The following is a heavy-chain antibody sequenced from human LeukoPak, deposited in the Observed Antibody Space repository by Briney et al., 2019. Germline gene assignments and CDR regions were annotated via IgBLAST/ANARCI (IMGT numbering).Heavy chain of an antibody. V-gene: IGHV1-8*01. CDR1: GYIFTSYD. J-gene: IGHJ6*03. D-gene: IGHD6-6*01. Sequence: ASVKVSCKASGYIFTSYDINWVRQATGQGLEWMGWMNPNSGNTGYAQKFQGRVTMTRNTSISTAYMELSSLRSEDTAVYYCAREYSSSNYYYYMDVWGKGTTVTVSS. CDR2: MNPNSGNT. CDR3: AREYSSSNYYYYMDV.